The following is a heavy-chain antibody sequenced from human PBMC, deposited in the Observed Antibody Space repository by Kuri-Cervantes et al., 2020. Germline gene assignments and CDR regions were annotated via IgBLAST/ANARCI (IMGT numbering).Heavy chain of an antibody. Sequence: ASVKVSCKASGYTFTGYYMHRVRQAPGQGLEWMGWINPNSGGTNYAQKFQGRVTMTRDTSISTAYMELSRLRSDDTAVYYCARDGRSGGSYINWFDPWGQGTLVTVSS. CDR2: INPNSGGT. CDR3: ARDGRSGGSYINWFDP. V-gene: IGHV1-2*02. J-gene: IGHJ5*02. D-gene: IGHD2-15*01. CDR1: GYTFTGYY.